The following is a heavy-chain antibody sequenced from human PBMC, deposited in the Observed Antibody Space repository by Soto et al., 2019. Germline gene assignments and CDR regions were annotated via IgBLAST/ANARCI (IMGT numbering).Heavy chain of an antibody. CDR2: ITGSGGST. Sequence: HPGGSLRLSCAVSGFTFSSHAMSWVRQAPGKGLECVSSITGSGGSTYYADSVKGRFTISRDNSKNTLYLQMNSLRAEDTAVYYCAKDLPSYDPNGEGYMDVWGKGTTVTVSS. J-gene: IGHJ6*03. CDR3: AKDLPSYDPNGEGYMDV. CDR1: GFTFSSHA. V-gene: IGHV3-23*01. D-gene: IGHD3-3*01.